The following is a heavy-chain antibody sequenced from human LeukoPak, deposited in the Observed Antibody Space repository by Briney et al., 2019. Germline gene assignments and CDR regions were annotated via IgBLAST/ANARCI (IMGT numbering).Heavy chain of an antibody. CDR3: ARQDYGDEIDY. V-gene: IGHV4-34*01. CDR1: GGSFSVYY. D-gene: IGHD4-17*01. Sequence: SETLSLTCAVYGGSFSVYYWSWIRQPPGKGLEWIGEINHSGSTNYNPSLKSRVTISVDTSKNQFSLKLSSVTAADTAVYYCARQDYGDEIDYWGQGTLVTVSS. CDR2: INHSGST. J-gene: IGHJ4*02.